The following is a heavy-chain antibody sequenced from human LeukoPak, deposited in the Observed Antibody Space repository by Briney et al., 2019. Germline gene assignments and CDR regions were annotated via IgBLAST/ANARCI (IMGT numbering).Heavy chain of an antibody. Sequence: PSETLSLTCAVSGASISGSGYYWGWIRQPPGKGLEWIGNIYYSGSTNYNPSLKSRVTISVDTSKNQFSLKLSSVTAADTAVYYCARAYYYDSSGYYDYWGQGTLVTVSS. CDR3: ARAYYYDSSGYYDY. CDR2: IYYSGST. D-gene: IGHD3-22*01. V-gene: IGHV4-39*07. CDR1: GASISGSGYY. J-gene: IGHJ4*02.